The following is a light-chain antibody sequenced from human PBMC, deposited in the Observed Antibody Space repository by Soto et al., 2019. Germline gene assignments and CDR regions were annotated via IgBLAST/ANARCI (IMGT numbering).Light chain of an antibody. J-gene: IGKJ4*01. Sequence: DVVMTQSPDSLAVSLGERATINCKSSQSVLYSSNNKNYLAWYQQKPGQPPKLLIYLASTRESGVPDRFSGSGSETDFTLTIVSLQAEDVAVYYCQQYYSLPLTFGGGTKVEIK. CDR1: QSVLYSSNNKNY. CDR3: QQYYSLPLT. CDR2: LAS. V-gene: IGKV4-1*01.